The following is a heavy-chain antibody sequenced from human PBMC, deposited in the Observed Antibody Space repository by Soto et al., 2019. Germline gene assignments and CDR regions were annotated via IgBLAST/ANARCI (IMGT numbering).Heavy chain of an antibody. Sequence: GGSLRLSCAASGFTFSSYAMSWVRQAPGKGLEWVSAISGSGGSTYYADSVKGRFTISRDNSKNTLYLQMNSLRAEDTAVYYCAKDNLVEAPYYYYGMDVWGQGTTATVSS. CDR2: ISGSGGST. CDR1: GFTFSSYA. V-gene: IGHV3-23*01. J-gene: IGHJ6*02. D-gene: IGHD3-10*01. CDR3: AKDNLVEAPYYYYGMDV.